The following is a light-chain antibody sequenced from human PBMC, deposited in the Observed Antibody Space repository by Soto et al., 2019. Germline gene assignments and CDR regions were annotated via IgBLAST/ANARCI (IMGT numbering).Light chain of an antibody. J-gene: IGKJ1*01. CDR2: GAS. Sequence: EIVMTQSPATLSVSPGERCTLSCRASQSVSSNLAWYQQKPGQSPSLLIYGASTRATGIPARFSGSGSGTEFTLTINSLQSEDFAVYYCPQYQNLWTFGQGTKVDIK. V-gene: IGKV3-15*01. CDR1: QSVSSN. CDR3: PQYQNLWT.